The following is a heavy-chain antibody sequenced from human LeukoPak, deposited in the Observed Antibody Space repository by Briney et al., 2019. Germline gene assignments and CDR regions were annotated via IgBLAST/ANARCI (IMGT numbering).Heavy chain of an antibody. Sequence: SETLSLTCTVSGGSISSRSYYWGWIRQPPGKGLEWIGRIYYSESTYYNPSLKSRVTISLDTSQNQFSLRLSSVTAADTAVYYCAIEHWGYCSSSSCYEGIDYWGQGTLVTVSS. CDR3: AIEHWGYCSSSSCYEGIDY. CDR2: IYYSEST. CDR1: GGSISSRSYY. V-gene: IGHV4-39*07. D-gene: IGHD2-2*01. J-gene: IGHJ4*02.